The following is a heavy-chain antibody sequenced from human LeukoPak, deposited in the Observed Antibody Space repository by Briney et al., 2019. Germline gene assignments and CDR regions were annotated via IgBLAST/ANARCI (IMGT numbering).Heavy chain of an antibody. CDR1: GDTVSSNSAA. V-gene: IGHV6-1*01. CDR3: ARDLMQQLADDAFDI. J-gene: IGHJ3*02. CDR2: TYYRSKWYN. D-gene: IGHD6-13*01. Sequence: SQTLSLTCAISGDTVSSNSAAWNWIRQSPSRGLQWLGRTYYRSKWYNDYAVSVKSRITINADTSKNQFSLQLNSVTPEDTAVYYCARDLMQQLADDAFDIWGQGTMVTVSS.